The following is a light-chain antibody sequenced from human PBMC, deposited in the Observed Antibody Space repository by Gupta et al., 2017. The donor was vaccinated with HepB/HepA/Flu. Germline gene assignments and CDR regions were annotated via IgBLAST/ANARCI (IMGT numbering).Light chain of an antibody. CDR2: WNS. CDR1: SSNIETNY. CDR3: ASWDDSRSGPV. V-gene: IGLV1-47*01. J-gene: IGLJ2*01. Sequence: QSELTEPPSASGPPGQRFTISCSGGSSNIETNYVFWYQQFPGTAPKLLIYWNSKRPSGVPERFSGSKSVTSAALSISGLLAEDEANYYCASWDDSRSGPVFGGGTMVTVL.